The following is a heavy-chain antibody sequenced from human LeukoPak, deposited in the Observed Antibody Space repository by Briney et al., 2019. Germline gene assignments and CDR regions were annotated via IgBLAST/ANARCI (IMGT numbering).Heavy chain of an antibody. Sequence: SETLSLTCTVSGGSISSYYWSWIRQPPGKGLEWIGYIYYSGSTNYNPSLKSRVTISVDTSKNQFSLKLSSVTAADTAVYYCARDLGADAWWWKPFDYWGQGTLVTVSS. CDR2: IYYSGST. V-gene: IGHV4-59*01. D-gene: IGHD2-21*01. CDR3: ARDLGADAWWWKPFDY. CDR1: GGSISSYY. J-gene: IGHJ4*02.